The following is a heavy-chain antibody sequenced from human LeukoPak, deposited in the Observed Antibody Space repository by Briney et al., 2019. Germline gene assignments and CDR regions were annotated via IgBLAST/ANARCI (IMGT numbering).Heavy chain of an antibody. CDR3: ARHSRGSWGFDY. V-gene: IGHV4-59*08. J-gene: IGHJ4*02. D-gene: IGHD1-26*01. Sequence: SETLSLTCTVSGGSISSYYWSWIRQPPGKGLEWIGYIYYSGSTNYNPSLKSRVTISVDTSKNQFSLKLSSVTAADTAVYYCARHSRGSWGFDYWGQGTLVTASS. CDR2: IYYSGST. CDR1: GGSISSYY.